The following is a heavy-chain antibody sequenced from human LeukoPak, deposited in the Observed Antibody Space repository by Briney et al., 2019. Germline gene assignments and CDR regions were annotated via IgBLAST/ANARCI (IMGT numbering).Heavy chain of an antibody. CDR2: ISGRAST. CDR1: GYSLGKNYY. D-gene: IGHD5-18*01. CDR3: ARGGTAGYKNYFDP. J-gene: IGHJ5*02. V-gene: IGHV4-38-2*01. Sequence: PSETLSLTCAVSGYSLGKNYYWGWIRQSPGKGLEWIGRISGRASTSYNPSLMNRVTMSVDTSRNHFSLQLTSVTAADTAVYYCARGGTAGYKNYFDPWGQGTLVTVSS.